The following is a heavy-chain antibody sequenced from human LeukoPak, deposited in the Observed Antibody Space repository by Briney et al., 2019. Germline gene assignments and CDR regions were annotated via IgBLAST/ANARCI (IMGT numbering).Heavy chain of an antibody. CDR3: ARGPRHDIAAAGSYFDY. CDR2: IYYSGST. Sequence: SETLSLTCTVSGDSINSNSYFWGWIRQPPGKGLEWIGSIYYSGSTYYNPSLKSRVTISVDMSKNQFSLKLSSVTAADTAVYYCARGPRHDIAAAGSYFDYWGQGTLVTVSS. V-gene: IGHV4-39*07. CDR1: GDSINSNSYF. D-gene: IGHD6-13*01. J-gene: IGHJ4*02.